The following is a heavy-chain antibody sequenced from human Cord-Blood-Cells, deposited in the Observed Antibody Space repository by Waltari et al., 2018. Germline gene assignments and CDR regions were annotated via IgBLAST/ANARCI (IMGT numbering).Heavy chain of an antibody. J-gene: IGHJ4*02. CDR3: ARAPHRRYYFDY. CDR2: IIPTFGTA. CDR1: GGTFSSYA. Sequence: QVQLVQSGAEVKKPGSSVKVSCKASGGTFSSYAISWVRQAPGQGLEWMGGIIPTFGTANDAQKFQGRVTITADESTSTAYMELSSLRSEDTAVDYCARAPHRRYYFDYWGQGTLVTVSS. V-gene: IGHV1-69*12.